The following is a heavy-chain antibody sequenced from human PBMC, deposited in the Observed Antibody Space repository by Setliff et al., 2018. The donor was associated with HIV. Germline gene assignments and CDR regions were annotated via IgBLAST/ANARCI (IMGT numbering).Heavy chain of an antibody. CDR1: GYSFTSYW. CDR2: IYPDDSDT. J-gene: IGHJ3*02. Sequence: PGESLKISCKSSGYSFTSYWIGWVRQMPGKGLEWMGIIYPDDSDTRYSPSFQGQVTIPADKPISTAYLQWSSLKASDTAMYYCARGPLSSLWTGFYTGAFDIWGQGTTVTVSS. D-gene: IGHD3-3*01. CDR3: ARGPLSSLWTGFYTGAFDI. V-gene: IGHV5-51*01.